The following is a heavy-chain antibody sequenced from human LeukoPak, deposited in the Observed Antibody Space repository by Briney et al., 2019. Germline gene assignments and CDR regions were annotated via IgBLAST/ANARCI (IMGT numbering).Heavy chain of an antibody. D-gene: IGHD3-10*01. J-gene: IGHJ4*02. CDR2: IYSGGST. CDR1: GGSISSSNW. CDR3: ARAGFRYYFDY. V-gene: IGHV3-53*01. Sequence: ETLSLTCAVSGGSISSSNWWSWVRQAPGKGLEWVSVIYSGGSTYYADSVKGRFTISRDNSKNTLYLQMNSLRAEDTAVYYCARAGFRYYFDYWGQGTLVTVSS.